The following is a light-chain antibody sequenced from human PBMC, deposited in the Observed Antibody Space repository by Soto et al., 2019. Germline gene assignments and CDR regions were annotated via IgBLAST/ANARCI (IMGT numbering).Light chain of an antibody. J-gene: IGKJ4*01. CDR2: KAS. V-gene: IGKV1-5*03. CDR1: QSISSW. Sequence: DIQMTQSPSTLSASVGDRVTITCRASQSISSWLAWYQQKPGKAPKLLIYKASSLESGVPSRFSGSGSGTEFTLTISSLQPDDVATYYCQQYDSDSLTFGGGTKVDIK. CDR3: QQYDSDSLT.